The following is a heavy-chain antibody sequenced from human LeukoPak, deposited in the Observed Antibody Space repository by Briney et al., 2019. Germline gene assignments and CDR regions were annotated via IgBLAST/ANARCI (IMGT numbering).Heavy chain of an antibody. V-gene: IGHV4-39*07. CDR2: MYYSGST. D-gene: IGHD6-19*01. Sequence: SETLSLTCTVSGGSISSSSYYWGWIRQPPGKGLEWIGSMYYSGSTYYNPSLKSRVTISVDTSKNQFSLKLSSVTAADTAVYYCARAPSHSSGWKGGYYFDYWGQGTLVTVSS. J-gene: IGHJ4*02. CDR3: ARAPSHSSGWKGGYYFDY. CDR1: GGSISSSSYY.